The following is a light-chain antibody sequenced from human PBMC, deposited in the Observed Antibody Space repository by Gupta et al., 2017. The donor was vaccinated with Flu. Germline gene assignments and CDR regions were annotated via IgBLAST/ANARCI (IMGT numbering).Light chain of an antibody. CDR2: EFS. Sequence: QSALTQPASVSGSPGQSITISCTGTSSDVGGYNYVSWYQQHPGKAPKLMMYEFSNRPSGVSNRVSGSKSGNTASLTISGLQAEDEADYYCSSYTSSSTLVVFGGGTKLTVL. J-gene: IGLJ2*01. CDR3: SSYTSSSTLVV. V-gene: IGLV2-14*01. CDR1: SSDVGGYNY.